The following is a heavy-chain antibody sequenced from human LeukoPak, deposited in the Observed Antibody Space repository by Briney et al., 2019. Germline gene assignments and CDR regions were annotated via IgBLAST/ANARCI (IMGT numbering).Heavy chain of an antibody. Sequence: ASVKVSCKASGYTFTSYDINWVRQATGQGLEWMGWINPNSGGTNYAQKFQGRVTMTRDTSISTAYMELSRLRSDDTAVYYCARWVELIGYSQHWGQGTLVTVSS. J-gene: IGHJ1*01. CDR3: ARWVELIGYSQH. D-gene: IGHD3-16*01. CDR1: GYTFTSYD. CDR2: INPNSGGT. V-gene: IGHV1-2*02.